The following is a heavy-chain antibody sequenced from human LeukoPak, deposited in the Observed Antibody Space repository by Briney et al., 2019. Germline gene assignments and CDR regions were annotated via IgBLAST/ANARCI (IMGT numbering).Heavy chain of an antibody. CDR3: ARAVVYDNVWGSYPTDY. Sequence: ASVKVSFKASGYTFTSYGITWVRQTPGQGLEWMGWISIYNGNTNYAQKLQGRVTMTTGTSTSTAYMELRSLGSDDTAVYYCARAVVYDNVWGSYPTDYWGQGTLVTVSS. CDR2: ISIYNGNT. V-gene: IGHV1-18*01. D-gene: IGHD3-16*01. J-gene: IGHJ4*02. CDR1: GYTFTSYG.